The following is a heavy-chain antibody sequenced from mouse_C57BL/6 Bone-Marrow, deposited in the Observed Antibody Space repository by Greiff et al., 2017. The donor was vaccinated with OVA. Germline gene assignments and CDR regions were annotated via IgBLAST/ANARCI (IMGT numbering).Heavy chain of an antibody. CDR1: GYTFTSYW. V-gene: IGHV1-61*01. Sequence: VQLQQPGAELVRPGSSVKLSCKASGYTFTSYWMDWVKQRPGQGLEWIGNIYPSDSETHYNQKFKDKATLTVDKSSSTAYMQLSSLTSEDTAFYYCARRELRDYWGQGTTLTVSS. D-gene: IGHD6-1*01. CDR2: IYPSDSET. CDR3: ARRELRDY. J-gene: IGHJ2*01.